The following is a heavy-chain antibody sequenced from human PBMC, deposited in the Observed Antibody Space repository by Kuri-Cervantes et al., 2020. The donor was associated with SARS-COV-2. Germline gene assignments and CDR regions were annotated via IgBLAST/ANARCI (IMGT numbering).Heavy chain of an antibody. CDR3: ARDLGNGDYFMGD. CDR1: GFTFGDYY. J-gene: IGHJ4*02. D-gene: IGHD4-17*01. CDR2: MRKKVNNYST. Sequence: GESLKISCAASGFTFGDYYMDWVRQAPGKGLEWVARMRKKVNNYSTEYAASVKGRFTISRHESQNSLDLQMNSLKTEDTAVYYCARDLGNGDYFMGDWGQGTLVTVSS. V-gene: IGHV3-72*01.